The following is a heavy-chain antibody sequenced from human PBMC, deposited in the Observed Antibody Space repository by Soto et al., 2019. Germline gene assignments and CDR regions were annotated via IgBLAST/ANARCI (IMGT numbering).Heavy chain of an antibody. Sequence: SVKVSCKASGCTFSSYAISWVRQAPGQGLEWMGGIIPIFGTANYAQKFQGRVTITADESTSTAYMELSSLRSEDTAVYYCARDWDSNYAHLRDFRGMDVWGQGTTVTVSS. CDR3: ARDWDSNYAHLRDFRGMDV. J-gene: IGHJ6*02. CDR2: IIPIFGTA. D-gene: IGHD4-4*01. V-gene: IGHV1-69*13. CDR1: GCTFSSYA.